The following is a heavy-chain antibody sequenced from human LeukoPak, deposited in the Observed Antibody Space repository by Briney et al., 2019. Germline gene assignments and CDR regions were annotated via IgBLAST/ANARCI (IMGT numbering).Heavy chain of an antibody. Sequence: ETLSLTCAVYGGSFSGYYWSWIRRPPGKGLEWIGEINHSGSTNYNPSLKSRVTISVDTSKNQFSLKLSSVTAADTAVYYCASKYYYDSSGYLDYWGQGTLVTVSS. CDR2: INHSGST. CDR1: GGSFSGYY. J-gene: IGHJ4*02. D-gene: IGHD3-22*01. V-gene: IGHV4-34*01. CDR3: ASKYYYDSSGYLDY.